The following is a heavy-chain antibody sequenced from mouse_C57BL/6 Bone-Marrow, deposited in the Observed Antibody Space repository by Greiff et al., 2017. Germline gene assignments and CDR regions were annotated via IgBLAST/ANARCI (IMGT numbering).Heavy chain of an antibody. CDR3: ARGTWFAY. CDR1: GYTFTSYD. J-gene: IGHJ3*01. CDR2: LYPRDGSP. Sequence: VKLVESGPELVKPGASVKLSCKASGYTFTSYDINWVKQRPGQGLEWIGWLYPRDGSPKYNEKFKAKATLTVDTSSSTAYMELHSLTSEDSAVYFCARGTWFAYWGQGTLVTVSA. V-gene: IGHV1-85*01.